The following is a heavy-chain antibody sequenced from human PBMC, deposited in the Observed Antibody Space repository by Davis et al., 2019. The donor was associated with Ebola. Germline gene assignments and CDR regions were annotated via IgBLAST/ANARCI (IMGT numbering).Heavy chain of an antibody. V-gene: IGHV3-23*01. J-gene: IGHJ4*02. D-gene: IGHD3-3*01. CDR1: GFSFSGYD. CDR3: AKDPVATILGVVTPGLGFDY. CDR2: ISGLGGSK. Sequence: GGSLRLSCAASGFSFSGYDMSWVRQAPGKGLEWVSIISGLGGSKYYADSVKGRFTISRDNSKNTLYLQMNSLRAEDTAVYYCAKDPVATILGVVTPGLGFDYWGQGTPVTVSS.